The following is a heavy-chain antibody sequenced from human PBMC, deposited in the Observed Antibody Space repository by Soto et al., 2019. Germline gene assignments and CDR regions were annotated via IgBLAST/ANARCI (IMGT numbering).Heavy chain of an antibody. J-gene: IGHJ5*02. CDR3: ARGRRYSSSLRTRNWFDP. CDR1: GGSFSGYY. CDR2: INHSGST. D-gene: IGHD6-6*01. V-gene: IGHV4-34*01. Sequence: PSETLSLTCAVYGGSFSGYYWSWIRQPPGKGLEWIGEINHSGSTNYNPSLKSRVTISVDTSKNQFSLKLSSVTAADTAVYYCARGRRYSSSLRTRNWFDPWGQGTLVTVSS.